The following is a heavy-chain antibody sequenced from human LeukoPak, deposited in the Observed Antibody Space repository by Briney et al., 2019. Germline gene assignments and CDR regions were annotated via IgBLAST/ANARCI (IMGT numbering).Heavy chain of an antibody. Sequence: PGGSLRLSCAASGFTFDDYAMHWVRQAPGKGLEWVSGISWNSGSIGYADSVKGRFTISRDNSKNTLYLQMNSLRAEDTAVYYCAKDGVVPAVPGAFDIWGQGTMVTVSS. V-gene: IGHV3-9*01. CDR1: GFTFDDYA. J-gene: IGHJ3*02. D-gene: IGHD2-2*01. CDR3: AKDGVVPAVPGAFDI. CDR2: ISWNSGSI.